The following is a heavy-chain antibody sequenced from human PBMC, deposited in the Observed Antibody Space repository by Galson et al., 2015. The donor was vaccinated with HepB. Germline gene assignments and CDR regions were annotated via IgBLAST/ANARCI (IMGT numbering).Heavy chain of an antibody. D-gene: IGHD5-24*01. CDR1: GYTFTSYY. V-gene: IGHV1-46*01. CDR3: ARDLRDGYTLTY. J-gene: IGHJ4*02. CDR2: INPSGGST. Sequence: SVKVSCKASGYTFTSYYMHWVRQAPGQGLEWMGIINPSGGSTSYAQKFQGRVTLTRDTSSSTAYMELSSLSFDDTAIFYCARDLRDGYTLTYWGQGTLVTVSS.